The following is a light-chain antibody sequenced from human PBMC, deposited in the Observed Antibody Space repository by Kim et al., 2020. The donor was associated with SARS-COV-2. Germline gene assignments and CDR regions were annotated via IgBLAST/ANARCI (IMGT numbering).Light chain of an antibody. CDR1: KLGDRY. V-gene: IGLV3-1*01. J-gene: IGLJ1*01. CDR3: QAWDSTSPYV. CDR2: QDT. Sequence: SYELTQPPSVSVSPGQTATITCSGDKLGDRYVFWYQQKPGQSPVVVIYQDTKRPSGIPERFSGSNSGNSATLTISGTQAMDEADYYCQAWDSTSPYVFGT.